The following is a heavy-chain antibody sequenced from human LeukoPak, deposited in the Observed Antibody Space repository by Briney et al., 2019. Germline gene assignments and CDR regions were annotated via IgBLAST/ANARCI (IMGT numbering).Heavy chain of an antibody. CDR1: VGANRSPISY. Sequence: PSETLSLTRTVSVGANRSPISYWGWIRRPPGKGLAWIATVLHSGATFYSPSLEGRLTTYIDTCTHQFSLKMTSITAADTPVYYCARRIVGVIDAFDYWGQGALVTVSS. CDR3: ARRIVGVIDAFDY. J-gene: IGHJ4*02. V-gene: IGHV4-39*01. CDR2: VLHSGAT. D-gene: IGHD1-26*01.